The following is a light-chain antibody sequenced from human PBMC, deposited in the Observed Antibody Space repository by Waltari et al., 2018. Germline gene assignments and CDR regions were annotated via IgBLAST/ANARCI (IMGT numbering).Light chain of an antibody. V-gene: IGLV2-14*01. CDR2: DVS. CDR3: TSYATSSPYV. CDR1: SSEVGGYNY. Sequence: QSALTQPASVSGSPGQSITISCTGTSSEVGGYNYVSWYQHHPGKAPKLMIHDVSNRPSGVSDRFSGSKSGNTASLTISGLQAEDEADYYCTSYATSSPYVFGTGIKVTVL. J-gene: IGLJ1*01.